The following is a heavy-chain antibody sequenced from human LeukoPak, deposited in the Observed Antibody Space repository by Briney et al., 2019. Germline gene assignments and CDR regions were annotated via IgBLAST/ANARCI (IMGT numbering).Heavy chain of an antibody. Sequence: PSETLSLTCTVSGGSISSYYWSWIRQPPGKGLEWIGYIYYSGSTNYNPSLKSRVTISVDTSKNQFSLKLSSVTAADTAVYYCARDGYNILDYWGQGTLVTVSS. CDR1: GGSISSYY. CDR2: IYYSGST. D-gene: IGHD5-24*01. J-gene: IGHJ4*02. V-gene: IGHV4-59*01. CDR3: ARDGYNILDY.